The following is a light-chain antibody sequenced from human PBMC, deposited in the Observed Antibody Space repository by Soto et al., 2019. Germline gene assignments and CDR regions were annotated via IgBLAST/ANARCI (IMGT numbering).Light chain of an antibody. Sequence: QSVLTQPSSASGFPGQSVTISCSGTSSDVGAYNYVSWHQQHPGKAPRLLIYEVRQRPSGLPDRFSGSKSANTASLTVSGLQPEDEAEYDGSSYAGTNNLRYVFGTGTKVTGL. V-gene: IGLV2-8*01. CDR2: EVR. J-gene: IGLJ1*01. CDR3: SSYAGTNNLRYV. CDR1: SSDVGAYNY.